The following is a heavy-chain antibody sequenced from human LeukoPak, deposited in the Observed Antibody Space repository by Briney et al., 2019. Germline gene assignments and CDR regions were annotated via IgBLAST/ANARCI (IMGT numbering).Heavy chain of an antibody. Sequence: ASVKVSCKASGYTFTGYYMHWVRQAPGQGLEWMGRINPNSGGTNYAQKFQGRVTMTRDTSISTAYMELSRLRSDDTAVYYCARDLHLHYDILNGGVSFDWFDPWGQGTLVTVSS. J-gene: IGHJ5*02. CDR2: INPNSGGT. CDR1: GYTFTGYY. CDR3: ARDLHLHYDILNGGVSFDWFDP. D-gene: IGHD3-9*01. V-gene: IGHV1-2*06.